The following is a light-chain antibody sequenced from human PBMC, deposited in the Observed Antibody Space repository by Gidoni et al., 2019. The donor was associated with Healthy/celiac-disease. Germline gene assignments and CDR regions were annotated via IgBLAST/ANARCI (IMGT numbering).Light chain of an antibody. J-gene: IGKJ2*02. V-gene: IGKV3-20*01. Sequence: EIVLTQSPGTLSLSPGERATPSCRASQSVSSSYLAWYPQKPGQAPRLLIYGASSRATGIPDRFSGSGSGTDFTLTISRLEPEDFAVYYCQQYGSSPGTFGQGTKLEIK. CDR3: QQYGSSPGT. CDR2: GAS. CDR1: QSVSSSY.